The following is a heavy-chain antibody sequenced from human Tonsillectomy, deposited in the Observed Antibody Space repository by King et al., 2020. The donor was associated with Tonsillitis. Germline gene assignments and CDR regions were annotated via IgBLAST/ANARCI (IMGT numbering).Heavy chain of an antibody. D-gene: IGHD6-19*01. CDR1: GASISGGSYY. Sequence: VQLQESGPGLVKPSQTLSLTCTVSGASISGGSYYWSWIRQPAGKGLEWIGRIYTPGNTNYNPSLKSRVTMSVDTSKNQFSLMLNSVTAADTAVYYCARSGYSSGYQDFWGQGTLVTVSS. V-gene: IGHV4-61*02. CDR3: ARSGYSSGYQDF. J-gene: IGHJ4*02. CDR2: IYTPGNT.